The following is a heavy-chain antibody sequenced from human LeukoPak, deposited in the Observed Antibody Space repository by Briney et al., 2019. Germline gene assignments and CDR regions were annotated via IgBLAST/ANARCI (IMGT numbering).Heavy chain of an antibody. CDR3: ARFADSSSWYSFYYYMDV. V-gene: IGHV4-59*01. CDR2: IYYSGST. D-gene: IGHD6-13*01. Sequence: PSETLSLTCTVSGGSISSYYWSWIRQPPGKGLEWIGYIYYSGSTNYNPSLKSRVTISVDTSKNQFSLKLSSVTAADTAVYYCARFADSSSWYSFYYYMDVWGKGTTVTVSS. J-gene: IGHJ6*03. CDR1: GGSISSYY.